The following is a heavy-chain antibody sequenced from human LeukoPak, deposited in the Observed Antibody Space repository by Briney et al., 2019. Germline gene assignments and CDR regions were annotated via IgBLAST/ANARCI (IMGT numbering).Heavy chain of an antibody. CDR3: ARIVVTAIGAYYFDY. CDR2: ISYIGST. V-gene: IGHV4-61*05. CDR1: GGSISSSSYY. D-gene: IGHD2-21*02. J-gene: IGHJ4*02. Sequence: SETLSLTCTVSGGSISSSSYYWGWFRQPPGKGLEWIGYISYIGSTTYNPSLKSRVTMSVDTSANQFSLKLSSVTAADTAVYYCARIVVTAIGAYYFDYWGQGTLVTVSS.